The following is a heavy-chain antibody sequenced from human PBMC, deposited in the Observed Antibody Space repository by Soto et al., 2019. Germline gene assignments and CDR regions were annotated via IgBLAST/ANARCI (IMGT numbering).Heavy chain of an antibody. CDR1: GLTVSGKKY. V-gene: IGHV3-53*02. J-gene: IGHJ3*01. D-gene: IGHD1-1*01. CDR2: LDDVDGS. Sequence: DVQLVETGGGLIQPGESLRLYCAAFGLTVSGKKYVAWVRKAPGKGLEWVSALDDVDGSFYADSVKDRFTTSSDSSKTTVSLQMNGLRPDDTAVYYCASWHEREHAYDVWGQGTTVTVSS. CDR3: ASWHEREHAYDV.